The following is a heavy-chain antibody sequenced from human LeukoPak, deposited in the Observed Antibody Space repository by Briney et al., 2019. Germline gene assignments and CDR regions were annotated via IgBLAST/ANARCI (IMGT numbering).Heavy chain of an antibody. J-gene: IGHJ4*02. CDR2: ISSSSSYI. CDR3: ARVQPEFEWELLGIVDY. CDR1: GFTVSSNY. Sequence: GGSLRLSCAASGFTVSSNYMNWVRQAPGKGLEWVSSISSSSSYIYYADSVKGRFTISRDNAKNSLYLQMNSLRAEDTAVYYCARVQPEFEWELLGIVDYWGQGTLVTVSS. V-gene: IGHV3-21*01. D-gene: IGHD1-26*01.